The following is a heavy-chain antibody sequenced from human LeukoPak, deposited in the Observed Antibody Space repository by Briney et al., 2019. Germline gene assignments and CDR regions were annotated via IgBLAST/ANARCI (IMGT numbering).Heavy chain of an antibody. D-gene: IGHD2-15*01. V-gene: IGHV3-48*02. CDR3: ARLVGSRSCSGGTCYSDY. CDR1: GFTFSSND. Sequence: GRSLRLSCAGSGFTFSSNDMSWVRQPPGKGLEWVSYISITSKTIKYADSVKGRFTISRDNAKNSLYLQMNSLRDEDTAVYYCARLVGSRSCSGGTCYSDYWGQGTLVTVSS. CDR2: ISITSKTI. J-gene: IGHJ4*02.